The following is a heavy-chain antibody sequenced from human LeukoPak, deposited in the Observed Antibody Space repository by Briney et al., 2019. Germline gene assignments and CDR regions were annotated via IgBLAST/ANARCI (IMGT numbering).Heavy chain of an antibody. Sequence: GGSLRHSCAASGFTFSSYAMHWVRQAPGKGLEWVAVISYDGSNKYYADSVKGRFTISRDNSKNTLYLQMNSLRAEDTAVYYCARARSAFDIWGQGTMVTVSS. CDR3: ARARSAFDI. CDR1: GFTFSSYA. CDR2: ISYDGSNK. V-gene: IGHV3-30-3*01. J-gene: IGHJ3*02. D-gene: IGHD1-26*01.